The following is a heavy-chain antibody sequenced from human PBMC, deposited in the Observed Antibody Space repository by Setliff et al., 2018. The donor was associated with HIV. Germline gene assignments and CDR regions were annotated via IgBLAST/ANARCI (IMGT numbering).Heavy chain of an antibody. V-gene: IGHV4-39*02. Sequence: PSETLSLTCTVSGGSISSSSYYWGWIRQPPGKGLEWIGSIYYSGSTYYNPSLKSRVTISVDTSKNQFSLKLSSVTAADTAVYYCAREYSSGWYFDYWGQGTLVTVSS. J-gene: IGHJ4*02. D-gene: IGHD6-19*01. CDR1: GGSISSSSYY. CDR3: AREYSSGWYFDY. CDR2: IYYSGST.